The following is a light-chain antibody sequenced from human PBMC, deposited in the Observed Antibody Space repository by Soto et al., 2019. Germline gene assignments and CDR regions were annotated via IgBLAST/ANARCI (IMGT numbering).Light chain of an antibody. CDR3: CSYAGSTV. J-gene: IGLJ2*01. V-gene: IGLV2-23*01. Sequence: QSVLTQPASVSGSPGQSITISCTGTSSDVGSYNLVSWYQQHPGKAPKLMIYEGSKRPSGVSNRFSGSKSGNTASLTISGXXXXXXXDYYCCSYAGSTVFGGGTKLTVL. CDR2: EGS. CDR1: SSDVGSYNL.